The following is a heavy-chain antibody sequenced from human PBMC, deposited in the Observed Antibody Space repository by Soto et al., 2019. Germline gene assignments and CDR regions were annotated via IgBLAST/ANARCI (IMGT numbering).Heavy chain of an antibody. CDR1: GASLTSGGSY. V-gene: IGHV4-31*03. J-gene: IGHJ5*02. CDR3: ARDLYSHGQGLIA. D-gene: IGHD3-16*01. CDR2: VYFTGKT. Sequence: SETMSLTCTVSGASLTSGGSYCRWIRQHPRGGLEGIGYVYFTGKTYYSPALESRITISVDTSKNQFSLNLKSVTAADTAVYYCARDLYSHGQGLIAWGQGTRVTVSS.